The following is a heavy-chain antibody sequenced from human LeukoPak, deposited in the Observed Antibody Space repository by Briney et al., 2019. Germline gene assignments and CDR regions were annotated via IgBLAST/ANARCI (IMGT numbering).Heavy chain of an antibody. J-gene: IGHJ4*02. V-gene: IGHV4-4*02. D-gene: IGHD3-22*01. Sequence: PSGTLSLTCAVSGGSISSSNWWSWVRQPPGKGLEWIGEINHSGSTNYNPSLKSRVTISVDTSKNQFSLKLSSVTAADTAVYYCARGLRYYYDSSGYRLFDYWGQGTLVTVSS. CDR1: GGSISSSNW. CDR3: ARGLRYYYDSSGYRLFDY. CDR2: INHSGST.